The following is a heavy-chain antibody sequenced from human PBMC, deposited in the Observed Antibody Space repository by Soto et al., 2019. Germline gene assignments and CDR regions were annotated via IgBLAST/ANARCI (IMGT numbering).Heavy chain of an antibody. Sequence: QLQLQESGSGLVKPSQTLSLTCAVSGGSISSGGYSWSWIRQPPGKGLEWIGYIYHSGSTYYNPSLKSRVTISVDRSKNQFSLKLSAVTAADTAVYYGARGGYGSGNWFDPWGQGTLVTVSS. CDR1: GGSISSGGYS. J-gene: IGHJ5*02. V-gene: IGHV4-30-2*01. CDR3: ARGGYGSGNWFDP. D-gene: IGHD3-10*01. CDR2: IYHSGST.